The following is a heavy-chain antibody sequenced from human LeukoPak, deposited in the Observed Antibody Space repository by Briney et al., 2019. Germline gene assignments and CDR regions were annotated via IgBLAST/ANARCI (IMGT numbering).Heavy chain of an antibody. J-gene: IGHJ4*02. CDR1: GLTFSGFE. CDR3: ARRFRD. V-gene: IGHV3-48*03. CDR2: IKSDGSLK. Sequence: GGSLRLSCVGSGLTFSGFELNWVRQAPGKGLEWVSYIKSDGSLKTYADAVKGRFAISRDNAKNSLYLQMNSLRAEDTAVYYCARRFRDWGQGILVTVPS.